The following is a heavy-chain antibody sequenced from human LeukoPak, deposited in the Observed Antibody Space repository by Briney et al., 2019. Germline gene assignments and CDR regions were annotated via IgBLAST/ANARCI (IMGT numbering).Heavy chain of an antibody. J-gene: IGHJ6*02. V-gene: IGHV3-13*01. CDR1: GFTFSSFD. Sequence: GGSLRLSCAASGFTFSSFDMHWVRQATGKGLQWVSAITAGATYYSGSVKDRFTISRENAKNSLYLQMNSLRAGDTAVYYCARDHPYYGIDVWGQGTTVSVSS. CDR2: ITAGAT. CDR3: ARDHPYYGIDV.